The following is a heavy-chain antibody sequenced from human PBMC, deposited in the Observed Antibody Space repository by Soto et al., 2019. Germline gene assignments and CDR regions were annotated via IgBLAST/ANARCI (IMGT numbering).Heavy chain of an antibody. CDR1: GGSFSGYY. V-gene: IGHV4-34*01. D-gene: IGHD1-26*01. J-gene: IGHJ5*02. Sequence: SETLSLTCAVYGGSFSGYYWSWIRQPPGKGLEWIGEINHSGSTNYNPSLKSRVTISVDTSKNQSSLKLSSVTAADTAVYYCARGRGSYYRRNWFDPWGQGTLVTVSS. CDR2: INHSGST. CDR3: ARGRGSYYRRNWFDP.